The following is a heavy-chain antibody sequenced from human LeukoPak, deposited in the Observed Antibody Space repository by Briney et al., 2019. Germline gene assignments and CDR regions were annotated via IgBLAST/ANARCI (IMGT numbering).Heavy chain of an antibody. V-gene: IGHV3-48*01. CDR3: STDHLYTGSYYSDY. CDR2: ISSSSTI. D-gene: IGHD1-26*01. CDR1: GFTFSSYS. Sequence: GGSLRLSCAASGFTFSSYSMNWVRQAPGKGLEWVSYISSSSTIYYADSVKGRFTISRDNSKNTLYLQMNSLKTEDTAVYYCSTDHLYTGSYYSDYWGQGTLVTVSS. J-gene: IGHJ4*02.